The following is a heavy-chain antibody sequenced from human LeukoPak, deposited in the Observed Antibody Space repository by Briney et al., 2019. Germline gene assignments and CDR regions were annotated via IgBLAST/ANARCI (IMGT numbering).Heavy chain of an antibody. V-gene: IGHV3-9*01. CDR1: GFTFDDYA. D-gene: IGHD4-17*01. J-gene: IGHJ3*02. CDR3: AKAQSTTAAFDI. CDR2: ISWNSGSI. Sequence: GGSLRLSCAASGFTFDDYAMHWVRQAPGKGLEWVSGISWNSGSIGYADSVKGRFTISRDNAKNSLYLQMNSLRAEDTALYYCAKAQSTTAAFDIWGQGTMVTVSS.